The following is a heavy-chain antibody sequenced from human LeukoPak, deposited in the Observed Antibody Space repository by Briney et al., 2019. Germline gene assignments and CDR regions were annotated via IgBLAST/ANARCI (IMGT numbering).Heavy chain of an antibody. D-gene: IGHD3-16*01. Sequence: IGEINNSLTTNYTPSLKTRLTISVDTSKNQFSRKLSSVTAADTAVYYCARGYNRGSYYNYWGQGTLVTVSS. J-gene: IGHJ4*02. V-gene: IGHV4-34*01. CDR2: INNSLTT. CDR3: ARGYNRGSYYNY.